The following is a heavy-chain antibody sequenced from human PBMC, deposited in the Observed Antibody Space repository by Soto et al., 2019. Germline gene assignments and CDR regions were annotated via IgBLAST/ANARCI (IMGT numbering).Heavy chain of an antibody. CDR2: IVVGSGNT. Sequence: GASVKVSCKASGFTFTSSAVQWVRQARGQRPEWIGWIVVGSGNTNYAQKFQERVTITRDMSTSTAYMELSSLRSEDTAVYYCAAVASDYYESSGYPDAFDIWGQGTMVTVSS. V-gene: IGHV1-58*01. D-gene: IGHD3-22*01. J-gene: IGHJ3*02. CDR3: AAVASDYYESSGYPDAFDI. CDR1: GFTFTSSA.